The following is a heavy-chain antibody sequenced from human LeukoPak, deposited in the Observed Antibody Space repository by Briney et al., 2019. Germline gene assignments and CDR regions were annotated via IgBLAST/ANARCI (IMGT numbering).Heavy chain of an antibody. CDR1: GFTFSNAW. CDR2: ISSSSSTI. V-gene: IGHV3-11*04. D-gene: IGHD2-2*01. J-gene: IGHJ6*03. Sequence: SGGSLRLSCVVSGFTFSNAWMSWIRQAPGKGLEWVSYISSSSSTIYYADSVKGRFTISRDNAKNSLYLQMNSLRAEDTAVYYCAREPLGGRKYQPLFIRDNYYMDVWGKGTTVTVSS. CDR3: AREPLGGRKYQPLFIRDNYYMDV.